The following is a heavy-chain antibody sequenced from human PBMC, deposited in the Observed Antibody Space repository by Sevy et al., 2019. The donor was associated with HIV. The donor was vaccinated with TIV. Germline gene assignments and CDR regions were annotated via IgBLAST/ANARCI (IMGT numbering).Heavy chain of an antibody. V-gene: IGHV3-53*01. CDR2: IYTGGNP. D-gene: IGHD3-22*01. CDR3: ARDPDSSLDSFDM. CDR1: WFTVSSKP. J-gene: IGHJ3*02. Sequence: GSLKLSCAASWFTVSSKPMNWVRQAPGKGLGWVATIYTGGNPYYEDSVKGRFTISRDSFTLYLQMNSLRVEDTAVYYCARDPDSSLDSFDMWGQGTMVTVSS.